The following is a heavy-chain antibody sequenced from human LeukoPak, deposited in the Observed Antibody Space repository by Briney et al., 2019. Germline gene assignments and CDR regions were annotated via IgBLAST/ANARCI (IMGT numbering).Heavy chain of an antibody. J-gene: IGHJ4*02. CDR3: AKVIAAGPEVKYFDY. CDR2: ISGSGGST. Sequence: PGGSLRLSCAASTFTFSNYAMSWVRQAPGKGLEWVSAISGSGGSTYYADSVKGRFTISRDNSKNTLYLQMNSLRAEDTAVYYCAKVIAAGPEVKYFDYWGQGTLVTVSS. D-gene: IGHD6-6*01. V-gene: IGHV3-23*01. CDR1: TFTFSNYA.